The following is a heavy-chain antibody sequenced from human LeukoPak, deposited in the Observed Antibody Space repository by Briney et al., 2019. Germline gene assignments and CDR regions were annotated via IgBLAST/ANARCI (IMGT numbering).Heavy chain of an antibody. V-gene: IGHV1-46*01. D-gene: IGHD6-13*01. J-gene: IGHJ4*02. CDR3: ARVAAAGTWYFDY. CDR1: GYTFTNYY. Sequence: EASVKVSCKASGYTFTNYYMHWVRQAPGQGLEWMGIINPSDGSTNYARNFRGRVTMTRDTSTSTVYMELSSLRSEDTAVYYCARVAAAGTWYFDYWGQGTLVTVSS. CDR2: INPSDGST.